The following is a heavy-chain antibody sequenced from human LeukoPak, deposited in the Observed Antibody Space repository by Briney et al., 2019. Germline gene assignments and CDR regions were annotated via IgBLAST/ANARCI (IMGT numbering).Heavy chain of an antibody. J-gene: IGHJ4*02. CDR2: ISSSSSYI. Sequence: PGGSLRLSCAASGFTSSSYSMNWVRQAPGKGLEWVSSISSSSSYIYYADSVKGRFTISRDNAKNSLYLQMNSLRAEDTAVYYCARDRGSGLDYWGQGTLVTVSS. CDR3: ARDRGSGLDY. V-gene: IGHV3-21*01. CDR1: GFTSSSYS. D-gene: IGHD3-10*01.